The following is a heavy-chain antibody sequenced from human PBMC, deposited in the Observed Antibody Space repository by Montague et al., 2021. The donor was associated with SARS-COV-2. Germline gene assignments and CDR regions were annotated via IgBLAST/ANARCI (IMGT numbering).Heavy chain of an antibody. J-gene: IGHJ6*02. CDR2: ISSESAYI. D-gene: IGHD2-15*01. CDR3: ARFETSKFYSSGMDV. V-gene: IGHV3-21*01. CDR1: GFTFSSIS. Sequence: SLRLSCAASGFTFSSISINWVRQAPGKRLEWVSSISSESAYIVYAESVRGRFTISRDNAQNLLYLQMNSLRAEDTAVYYCARFETSKFYSSGMDVWGQGTTVTDSS.